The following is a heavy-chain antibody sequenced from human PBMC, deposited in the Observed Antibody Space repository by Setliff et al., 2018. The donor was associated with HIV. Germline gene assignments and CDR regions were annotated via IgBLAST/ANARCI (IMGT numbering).Heavy chain of an antibody. Sequence: SETLSLTCTVSGGSISSYYWSWIRQPPGKGLEWIGYIYTSGSTNYNPSLKSRVTISLDTSKNQFSLKLSSLTAADTAVYYCARAYFGSGIYYWGQGTLVTVSS. CDR3: ARAYFGSGIYY. CDR1: GGSISSYY. V-gene: IGHV4-4*09. J-gene: IGHJ4*02. D-gene: IGHD3-10*01. CDR2: IYTSGST.